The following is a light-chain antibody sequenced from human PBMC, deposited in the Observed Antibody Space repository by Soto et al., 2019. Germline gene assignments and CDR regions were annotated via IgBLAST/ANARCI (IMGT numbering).Light chain of an antibody. CDR2: WAS. V-gene: IGKV4-1*01. Sequence: DIVMTQSPDSLGVSLGERATINCKSSQSVLYSSNNKNYLAWYQQKPGQPPKLLIYWASTQESGVPDRFSGSGSGTDFTLTISSLQAEDVAVYYCQQYYSTPPVTFGPGTKVDIK. CDR3: QQYYSTPPVT. J-gene: IGKJ3*01. CDR1: QSVLYSSNNKNY.